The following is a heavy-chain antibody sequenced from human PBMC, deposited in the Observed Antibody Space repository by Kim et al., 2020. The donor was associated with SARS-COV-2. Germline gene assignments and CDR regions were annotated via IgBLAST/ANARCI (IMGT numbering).Heavy chain of an antibody. Sequence: SETLSLTCTVSGGSISSGSYYWSWIRQPAGKGLEWIGRIYTSGSTNYNPSLKSRVTISVDTSKNQFSLKLSSVTAADTAVYYCARDYYDSMDLWGQGTLVTVSS. CDR3: ARDYYDSMDL. D-gene: IGHD3-22*01. J-gene: IGHJ4*02. V-gene: IGHV4-61*02. CDR2: IYTSGST. CDR1: GGSISSGSYY.